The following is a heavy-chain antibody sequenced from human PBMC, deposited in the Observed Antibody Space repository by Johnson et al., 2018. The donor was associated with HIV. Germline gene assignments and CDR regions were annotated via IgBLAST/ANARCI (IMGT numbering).Heavy chain of an antibody. J-gene: IGHJ3*02. D-gene: IGHD6-13*01. Sequence: VQLVESGGGVARPGGSLRLSCAASGFTFSSNYMSWVRQAPGKGLEWVSVIYSGGSTYYADSVKGRFTISRDNAKNSLYLQMNSLRAEDTALYYCARDGYRYDTGVLGAFDIWGQGTMVTVSS. CDR1: GFTFSSNY. V-gene: IGHV3-66*01. CDR3: ARDGYRYDTGVLGAFDI. CDR2: IYSGGST.